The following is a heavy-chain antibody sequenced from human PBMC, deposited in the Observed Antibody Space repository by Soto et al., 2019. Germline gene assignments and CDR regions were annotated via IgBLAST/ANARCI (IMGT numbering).Heavy chain of an antibody. CDR1: GGSFSGYY. J-gene: IGHJ4*02. CDR2: INHSGST. D-gene: IGHD6-13*01. CDR3: ARERRVVGGYSASWYDYFDY. V-gene: IGHV4-34*01. Sequence: SETLSLTCAVYGGSFSGYYWSWIRQPPGKGLEWIGEINHSGSTNYNPSLKSRVTISVDTSKNHFSLKLSSVSAADTAVYYCARERRVVGGYSASWYDYFDYWAQGTLVTVSS.